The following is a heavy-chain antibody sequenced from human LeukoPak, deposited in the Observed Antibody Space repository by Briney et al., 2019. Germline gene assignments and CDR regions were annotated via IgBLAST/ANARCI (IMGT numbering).Heavy chain of an antibody. CDR2: ISVDGNYL. D-gene: IGHD3-22*01. J-gene: IGHJ4*02. CDR3: ARVYSYDTTGYYY. Sequence: GGSLRLSCAASGFTFNTYSMNWVRQAPGKGLEWVSSISVDGNYLYYVDSLRRRFTVSRDNTKNSLYLQMNSLRAEDTAVYYCARVYSYDTTGYYYWGQGTLVTVSS. V-gene: IGHV3-21*01. CDR1: GFTFNTYS.